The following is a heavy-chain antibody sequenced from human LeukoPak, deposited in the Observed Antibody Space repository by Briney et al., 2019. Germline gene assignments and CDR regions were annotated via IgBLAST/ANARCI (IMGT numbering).Heavy chain of an antibody. J-gene: IGHJ4*02. Sequence: GGSLRLSCAVSGITLSNYDMIWVRQARGKGREGGAGISGRGGGTTYADSVRARFTIYRDNTNNTLYLQMNSLRAEDTAVYFCAKRGVVIRVILVGFHKEAYYFDSWGQGALVTVSS. V-gene: IGHV3-23*01. CDR1: GITLSNYD. D-gene: IGHD2-15*01. CDR3: AKRGVVIRVILVGFHKEAYYFDS. CDR2: ISGRGGGT.